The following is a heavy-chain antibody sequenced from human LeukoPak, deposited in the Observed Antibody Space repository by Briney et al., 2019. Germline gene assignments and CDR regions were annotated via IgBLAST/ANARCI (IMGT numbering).Heavy chain of an antibody. Sequence: GGSLRLSCAASGFIFSSYNVNWVRQAPGKGLEWVSYISDDSNTIYCADSVKGRFTISRDNGKNSLFLQMKSLRAEDTAVYYCARSKSKILDSFDYWGQGTLVTVSS. V-gene: IGHV3-48*04. CDR3: ARSKSKILDSFDY. CDR1: GFIFSSYN. D-gene: IGHD3-3*01. J-gene: IGHJ4*02. CDR2: ISDDSNTI.